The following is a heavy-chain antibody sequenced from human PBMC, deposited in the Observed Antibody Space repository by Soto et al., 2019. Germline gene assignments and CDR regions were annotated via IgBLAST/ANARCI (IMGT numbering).Heavy chain of an antibody. CDR3: ARDVRTFTNWFDP. D-gene: IGHD3-10*02. CDR1: GFTFSSYA. J-gene: IGHJ5*02. CDR2: ISYDGSNK. Sequence: GGSLRLSCAASGFTFSSYAMHWVRQAPGKGLEWVAVISYDGSNKYYADSVKGRFTISRDNSKNTLYLQMNSLRAEDTAVYYCARDVRTFTNWFDPWGQGTLVTVSS. V-gene: IGHV3-30-3*01.